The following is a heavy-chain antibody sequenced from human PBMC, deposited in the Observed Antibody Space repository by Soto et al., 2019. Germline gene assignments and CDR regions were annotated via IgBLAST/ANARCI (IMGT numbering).Heavy chain of an antibody. CDR3: ARDRLNAVTCLLRN. CDR2: ISAYDDKT. D-gene: IGHD3-10*01. V-gene: IGHV1-18*01. J-gene: IGHJ4*02. CDR1: GYPFTSYG. Sequence: QVQLVQSGAEVKKPGASVKVSCKTSGYPFTSYGINWVRQAPGQGPEWMGWISAYDDKTIYSQKFQGRVTLTADTSTTTAYMELRGLRFDDTAVYYWARDRLNAVTCLLRNWGQGTLVTVSS.